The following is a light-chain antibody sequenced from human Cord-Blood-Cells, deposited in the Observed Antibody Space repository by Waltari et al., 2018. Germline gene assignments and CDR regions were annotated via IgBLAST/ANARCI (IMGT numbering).Light chain of an antibody. CDR1: SSDVGGYNY. Sequence: QSALTQPASVSGSPGQSITIPCTGTSSDVGGYNYVSWHQQHPGKAPKLMIYEVSNRPSGVSNRFSGSKSGNTASLTISGLQAEDEADYYCSSYTSSSTWVFGGGTKLTVL. CDR3: SSYTSSSTWV. CDR2: EVS. V-gene: IGLV2-14*01. J-gene: IGLJ3*02.